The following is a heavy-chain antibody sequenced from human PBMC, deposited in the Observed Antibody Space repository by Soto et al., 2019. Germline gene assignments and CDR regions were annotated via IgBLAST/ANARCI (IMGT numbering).Heavy chain of an antibody. V-gene: IGHV3-74*01. J-gene: IGHJ4*02. CDR1: GFTFSSYW. Sequence: GGSLRLSCAASGFTFSSYWMHWVRQAPGKGLVWVSHIKSDGSSTNYADSVKGRFTISRDNAKNTLYLQMNSLRAEDTALYYCARSGNYLDFNYWGQGTVVTVSS. CDR2: IKSDGSST. CDR3: ARSGNYLDFNY. D-gene: IGHD3-10*01.